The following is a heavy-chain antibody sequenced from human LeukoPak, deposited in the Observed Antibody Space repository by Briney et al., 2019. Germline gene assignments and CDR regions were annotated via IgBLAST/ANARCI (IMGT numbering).Heavy chain of an antibody. D-gene: IGHD3-22*01. Sequence: PGGSLRLSCAASGFTFSSYWMSWVRQVPGKGLEWVANIKQDGSEKYYVDSVKGRFTISRDNSQNTLYLHMNSLRAEDTAVYYCARYYDSNGYYFGLGFDCWGQGTLVTVSS. CDR1: GFTFSSYW. CDR2: IKQDGSEK. CDR3: ARYYDSNGYYFGLGFDC. V-gene: IGHV3-7*01. J-gene: IGHJ4*02.